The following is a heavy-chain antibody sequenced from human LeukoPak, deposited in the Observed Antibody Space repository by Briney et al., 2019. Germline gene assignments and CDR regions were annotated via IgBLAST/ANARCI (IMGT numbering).Heavy chain of an antibody. J-gene: IGHJ4*02. CDR1: GFTFSSYA. CDR2: ISYDGSNK. D-gene: IGHD3-16*01. CDR3: VRGEFGPNN. V-gene: IGHV3-30-3*01. Sequence: PGRSLRLSCAASGFTFSSYAMHWVRQAPGKGLEWVAVISYDGSNKYYADSVKGRFTISRDNSKNTLYLQMSSLRAEDTAVYYCVRGEFGPNNWGQGALVTVSS.